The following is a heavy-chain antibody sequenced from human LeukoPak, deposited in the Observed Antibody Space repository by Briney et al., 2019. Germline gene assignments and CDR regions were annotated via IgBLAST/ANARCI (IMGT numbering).Heavy chain of an antibody. J-gene: IGHJ6*02. CDR3: VAGYSSSWYYYYYGMDV. Sequence: KPGESLKISCKGSGYSFTSYWIGWVRQMPGKGLEWMGIIYPGDSDTRYSPSFQGQVTISADKSISTAYLQWSSLKASDTAMYYCVAGYSSSWYYYYYGMDVWGQGTTVTVSS. D-gene: IGHD6-13*01. V-gene: IGHV5-51*01. CDR2: IYPGDSDT. CDR1: GYSFTSYW.